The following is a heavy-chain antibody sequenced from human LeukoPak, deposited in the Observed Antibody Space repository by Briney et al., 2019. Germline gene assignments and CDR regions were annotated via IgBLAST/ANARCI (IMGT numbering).Heavy chain of an antibody. CDR1: GFTFTSYA. V-gene: IGHV3-23*01. Sequence: GGSLRLSCAASGFTFTSYAMSWVRQAPGKGLEWVSGISDSGGTTHYGDSVKGRFTISRDNAKNSLYLQMNSLRAEDTAVYYCARGTVVWAQGVVRPRYYYYGMDVWGQGTTVTVSS. J-gene: IGHJ6*02. CDR3: ARGTVVWAQGVVRPRYYYYGMDV. CDR2: ISDSGGTT. D-gene: IGHD3-10*01.